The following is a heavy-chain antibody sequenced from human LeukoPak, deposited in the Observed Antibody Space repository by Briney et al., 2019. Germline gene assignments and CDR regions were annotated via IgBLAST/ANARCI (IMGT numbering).Heavy chain of an antibody. CDR2: IYHSGST. V-gene: IGHV4-38-2*01. CDR1: GYSISSGYY. D-gene: IGHD3-22*01. J-gene: IGHJ4*02. Sequence: SETLSLTCAVSGYSISSGYYWGWIRQPPGEGLEWIGSIYHSGSTYYNPSLKSRVTISVDTSKNQFSLKLSSVTAADTAVYYCARNYYDSSGPIELPFDYWGQGTLVTVSS. CDR3: ARNYYDSSGPIELPFDY.